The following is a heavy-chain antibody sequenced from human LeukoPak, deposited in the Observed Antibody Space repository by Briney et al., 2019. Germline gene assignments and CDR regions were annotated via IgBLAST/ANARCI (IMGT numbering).Heavy chain of an antibody. CDR3: ARVPEPSDAFDI. CDR1: GFTFSSYW. V-gene: IGHV3-21*01. Sequence: GGSLRLSCAASGFTFSSYWMHWVRQAPGKGLEWVSSISSSSSYIYYADSVKGRFTISRDNAKNSLYLQMNSLRAEDTAVYYCARVPEPSDAFDIWGQGTMVTVSS. CDR2: ISSSSSYI. J-gene: IGHJ3*02. D-gene: IGHD1-14*01.